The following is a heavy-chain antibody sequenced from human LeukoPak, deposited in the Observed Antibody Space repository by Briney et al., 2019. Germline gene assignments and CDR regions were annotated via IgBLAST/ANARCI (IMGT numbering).Heavy chain of an antibody. CDR2: IYYSGST. CDR1: GGSISSYY. CDR3: ARVSGYSSGCTLDY. Sequence: PSETLSLTCTVSGGSISSYYWSWIRQPPGKGLEWIGYIYYSGSTNYNPSLKSRVTISVDTSKNQFSLKLSSVTAADTAVYYCARVSGYSSGCTLDYWGQGTLVTVSS. V-gene: IGHV4-59*01. D-gene: IGHD6-19*01. J-gene: IGHJ4*02.